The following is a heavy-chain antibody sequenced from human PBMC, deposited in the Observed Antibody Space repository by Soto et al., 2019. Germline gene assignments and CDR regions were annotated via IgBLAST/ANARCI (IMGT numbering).Heavy chain of an antibody. V-gene: IGHV4-39*01. D-gene: IGHD1-26*01. CDR3: ARLTAARGIVLRGWFDP. CDR2: IYYSGST. J-gene: IGHJ5*02. CDR1: GGSISSSSYY. Sequence: SETLSLTCTVSGGSISSSSYYWGWIRQPPXKGLEWIGSIYYSGSTYYNPSLKSRVTISVDTSKNQFSLKLSSVTAADTAVYYCARLTAARGIVLRGWFDPWGQGTLVTVSS.